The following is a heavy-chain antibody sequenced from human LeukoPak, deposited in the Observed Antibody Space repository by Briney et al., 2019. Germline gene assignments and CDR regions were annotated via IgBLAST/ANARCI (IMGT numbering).Heavy chain of an antibody. V-gene: IGHV4-39*01. CDR3: ARETNWNSPIDY. CDR2: IYYRGST. Sequence: WETLSLTCTVSGGSISNTNYYWGWIRQPPGKGLEWIGSIYYRGSTSYNPSLKSRVTISVDTSKNQFSLKLNSVTAADTAVYYCARETNWNSPIDYWGQGTPVSASS. J-gene: IGHJ4*02. CDR1: GGSISNTNYY. D-gene: IGHD1-7*01.